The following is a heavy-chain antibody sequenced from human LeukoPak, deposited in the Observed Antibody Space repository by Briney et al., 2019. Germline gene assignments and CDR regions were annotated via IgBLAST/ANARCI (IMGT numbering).Heavy chain of an antibody. J-gene: IGHJ3*02. CDR1: GFTFSSYG. CDR3: TRDQYSGHWYYAFDI. V-gene: IGHV3-48*02. Sequence: HPGGSLRLSCAASGFTFSSYGMNWVRQAPGKGPEWVSYISSSLSVIYYADSVKGRFTISRDNAKNSLFLQMNNLRDEDTAVYYCTRDQYSGHWYYAFDIWGQGTRVTVSS. CDR2: ISSSLSVI. D-gene: IGHD6-19*01.